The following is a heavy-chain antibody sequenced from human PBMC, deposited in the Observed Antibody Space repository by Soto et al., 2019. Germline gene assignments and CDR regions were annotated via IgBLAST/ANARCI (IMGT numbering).Heavy chain of an antibody. CDR3: ARGGRGYDILTGPSHFDP. D-gene: IGHD3-9*01. CDR2: INHSGST. V-gene: IGHV4-34*01. Sequence: PSETLSLTCAVYGGSFSGYYWSWIRQPPGKGLEWIGEINHSGSTNYNPSLKSRVTISVDTSKNQFSLKLSSVTAADTAVYYCARGGRGYDILTGPSHFDPWGQGTLVT. CDR1: GGSFSGYY. J-gene: IGHJ5*02.